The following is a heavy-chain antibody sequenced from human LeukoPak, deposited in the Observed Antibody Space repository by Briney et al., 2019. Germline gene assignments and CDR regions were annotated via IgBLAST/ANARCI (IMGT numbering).Heavy chain of an antibody. V-gene: IGHV4-34*01. J-gene: IGHJ4*02. D-gene: IGHD2-8*01. Sequence: SETLSLTCAVSGGSLSNYYWTWIRQPPGKGLEWIGEINHNGGTNYSPPLNSRLTISVDTSKKQFSLKLSSVTAADTAVYYCARGTVLKLMVYASFDYWGQGTLVTVSS. CDR3: ARGTVLKLMVYASFDY. CDR1: GGSLSNYY. CDR2: INHNGGT.